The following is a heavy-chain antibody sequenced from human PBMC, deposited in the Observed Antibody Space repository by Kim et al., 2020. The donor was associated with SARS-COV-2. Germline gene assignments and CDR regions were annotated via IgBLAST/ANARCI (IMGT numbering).Heavy chain of an antibody. D-gene: IGHD5-12*01. V-gene: IGHV1-18*01. CDR2: ISAYNGNT. CDR3: ARGEQDSGYDWGEDY. CDR1: GYTFTSYG. J-gene: IGHJ4*02. Sequence: ASVKVSCKASGYTFTSYGISWVRQAPGQGLEWMGWISAYNGNTNYAQKLQGRVTMTTDTSTSTAYMELRGLRSDDTAVYYCARGEQDSGYDWGEDYWGQGTLVTVSS.